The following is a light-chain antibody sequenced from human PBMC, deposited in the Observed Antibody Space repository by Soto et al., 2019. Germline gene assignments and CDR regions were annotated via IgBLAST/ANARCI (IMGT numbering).Light chain of an antibody. CDR3: QQYNNWPPLT. Sequence: FGLTQSPCALSLSPGERATLSCRASQSVSSSHLAWYQQKPGQAPRLLIYGASTRATGIPARFSGSGSGTEFTLTISSLQSEDFAVYYCQQYNNWPPLTFGGGTKVDIK. CDR2: GAS. J-gene: IGKJ4*01. CDR1: QSVSSSH. V-gene: IGKV3-15*01.